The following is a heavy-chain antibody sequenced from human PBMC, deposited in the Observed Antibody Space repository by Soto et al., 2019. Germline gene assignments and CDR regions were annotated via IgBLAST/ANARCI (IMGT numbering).Heavy chain of an antibody. D-gene: IGHD4-4*01. Sequence: GASVKVSCTASGGTFSSYAISWVRQAPGQGLEWMGGIIPIFGTANYAQKFQGRVTITADESTSTAYMELSSLRSEDTAVYYCARDGYSNSPYYYYGMDVWGQGTTVTVSS. V-gene: IGHV1-69*13. CDR2: IIPIFGTA. J-gene: IGHJ6*02. CDR1: GGTFSSYA. CDR3: ARDGYSNSPYYYYGMDV.